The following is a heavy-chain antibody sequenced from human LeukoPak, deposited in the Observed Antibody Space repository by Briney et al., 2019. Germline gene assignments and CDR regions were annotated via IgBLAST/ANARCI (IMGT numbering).Heavy chain of an antibody. CDR3: ARDLGYCSGGSCYDDAFDI. J-gene: IGHJ3*02. V-gene: IGHV1-2*02. CDR2: INPNSGGT. D-gene: IGHD2-15*01. CDR1: GYTFTGYY. Sequence: GASVKVSCKASGYTFTGYYIHWVRQAPGQGLEWMGWINPNSGGTNYAQKFQGRVTMTRDTSISTAYMELSRLRSDDTAVYYCARDLGYCSGGSCYDDAFDIWGQGTMVTVSS.